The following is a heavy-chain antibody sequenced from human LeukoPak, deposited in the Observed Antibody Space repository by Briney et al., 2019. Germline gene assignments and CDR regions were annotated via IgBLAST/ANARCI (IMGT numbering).Heavy chain of an antibody. CDR2: ISPVSSYT. CDR3: VRDVSRRIGMDV. D-gene: IGHD2/OR15-2a*01. V-gene: IGHV3-21*01. J-gene: IGHJ6*02. CDR1: GFSFNSYT. Sequence: GGSLRLSCLASGFSFNSYTMNWVREAPGKGLEWVSTISPVSSYTWYAESVKGRFTISRDNPKNSLYLQMDSLRAEDTAVYYCVRDVSRRIGMDVWGQGTTVAVSS.